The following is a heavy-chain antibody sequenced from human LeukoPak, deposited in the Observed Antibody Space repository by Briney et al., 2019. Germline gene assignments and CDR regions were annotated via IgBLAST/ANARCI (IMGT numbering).Heavy chain of an antibody. CDR3: ARTSGTVYYYGMDV. V-gene: IGHV4-59*01. D-gene: IGHD3-10*01. CDR1: VGSISSYY. Sequence: SETLTLTCTVSVGSISSYYWSWIRQPPGKRLDWIGYIYYSGSTNYNPSLKSRVTISVDTSKNQFSLTLSSVTAADTAVYYCARTSGTVYYYGMDVWGQGTTVTVSS. J-gene: IGHJ6*02. CDR2: IYYSGST.